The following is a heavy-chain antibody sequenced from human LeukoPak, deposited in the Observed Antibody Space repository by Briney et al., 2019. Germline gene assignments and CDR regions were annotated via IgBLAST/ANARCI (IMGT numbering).Heavy chain of an antibody. CDR2: ISWDGGST. J-gene: IGHJ2*01. D-gene: IGHD4-17*01. Sequence: GGSLRLSCAASGFTFDDYAMHWVRQAPGKGLEWVSLISWDGGSTYYADSVKGRFTISRDNSKNSLYLQMNSLRAEDTAVYYCAKVGWDYGDYGYFDLWGRGTLVTVSS. CDR3: AKVGWDYGDYGYFDL. CDR1: GFTFDDYA. V-gene: IGHV3-43D*03.